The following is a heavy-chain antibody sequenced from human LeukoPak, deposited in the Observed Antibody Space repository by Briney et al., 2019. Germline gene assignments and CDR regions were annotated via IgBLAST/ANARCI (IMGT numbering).Heavy chain of an antibody. CDR2: INHSGST. J-gene: IGHJ4*02. CDR1: GGSFSGYY. Sequence: PSETLSLTCAVYGGSFSGYYWSWIRQPPGKGLEWIGEINHSGSTNYNPSLKSRVTISVGTSKNQFSLKLSSVTAADTAVYYCARGRDGYNHWGQGTLVTVSS. D-gene: IGHD5-12*01. CDR3: ARGRDGYNH. V-gene: IGHV4-34*01.